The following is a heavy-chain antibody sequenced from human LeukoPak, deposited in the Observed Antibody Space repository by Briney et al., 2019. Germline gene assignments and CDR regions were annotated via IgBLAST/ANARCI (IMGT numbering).Heavy chain of an antibody. CDR1: GGSISSGDYY. V-gene: IGHV4-61*08. CDR3: ARGGAARLHFQN. Sequence: SQTLSLTCTVSGGSISSGDYYWNWIRQPPGKGLEWIGYIYHSGSTNYNPSLQSRVTISVDTSKNQFSLNLNSVTAADTAVYYCARGGAARLHFQNWGQGTLVTVSS. D-gene: IGHD6-6*01. CDR2: IYHSGST. J-gene: IGHJ1*01.